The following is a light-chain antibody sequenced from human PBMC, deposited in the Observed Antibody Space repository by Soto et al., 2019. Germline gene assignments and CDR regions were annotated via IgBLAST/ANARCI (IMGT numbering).Light chain of an antibody. CDR3: QQYYTTPWT. J-gene: IGKJ1*01. V-gene: IGKV4-1*01. CDR2: WAS. CDR1: QSVLYRSSNKNY. Sequence: DIVMTQSPDSLAVSLGERATINCKSSQSVLYRSSNKNYLAWYQRKPGQPHKVLIYWASTRDSGVPDRFSDSGSGTDFTLTISSLQAEDLAVYFCQQYYTTPWTFGQGTKVEVK.